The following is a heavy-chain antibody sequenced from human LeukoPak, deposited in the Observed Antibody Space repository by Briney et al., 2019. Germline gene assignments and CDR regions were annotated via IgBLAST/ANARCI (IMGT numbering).Heavy chain of an antibody. V-gene: IGHV1-2*02. D-gene: IGHD2-21*02. CDR3: ARFVVVTATALDY. J-gene: IGHJ3*01. Sequence: ASVKVSCKASGYTFTGYYMHWVRQAPGQGLEWMGWINPNSGGTNYAQKFQGRVTMTRDTSISTAYMELSRLRSDDTAVYYCARFVVVTATALDYWGQGTMVTVSS. CDR2: INPNSGGT. CDR1: GYTFTGYY.